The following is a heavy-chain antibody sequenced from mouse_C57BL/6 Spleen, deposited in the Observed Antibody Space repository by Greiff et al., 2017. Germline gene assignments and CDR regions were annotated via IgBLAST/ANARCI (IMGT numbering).Heavy chain of an antibody. CDR3: ANYYGSYAMDD. CDR1: GFTFSSYG. J-gene: IGHJ4*01. CDR2: ISSGGSYT. V-gene: IGHV5-6*01. D-gene: IGHD1-1*01. Sequence: EVMLVESGGDLVKPGGSLKLSCAASGFTFSSYGMSWVRQTPDKRLEWVATISSGGSYTYYPDSVKGRFTISRDNAKNTLYLQMSSLKSEDTAMYYCANYYGSYAMDDWGQGTSVTVSS.